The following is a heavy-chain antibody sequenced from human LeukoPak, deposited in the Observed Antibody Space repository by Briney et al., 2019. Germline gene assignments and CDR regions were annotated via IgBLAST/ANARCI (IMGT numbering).Heavy chain of an antibody. V-gene: IGHV3-23*01. CDR3: AKGSFMVRFYGMDV. D-gene: IGHD3-10*01. Sequence: GGSLRLSCAASGFTFSSYAMSWVRQAPGKGLEWVSAISGSGGSTYYADSVKGRFTISRDNSKDTLYPQMNSLRAEDTAVYYRAKGSFMVRFYGMDVWGQGTTVTVSS. CDR2: ISGSGGST. CDR1: GFTFSSYA. J-gene: IGHJ6*02.